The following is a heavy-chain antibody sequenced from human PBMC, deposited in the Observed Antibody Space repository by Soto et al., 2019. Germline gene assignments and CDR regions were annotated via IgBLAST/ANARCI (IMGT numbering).Heavy chain of an antibody. CDR1: GFTFSNSA. Sequence: GGSLTLSCAASGFTFSNSAMTWVRQAPAKGLEWVSTIRDSDSGGSTFYADSVRGRFTISSDDSKNTLYLQMSSLRAEDTAMYYCAKVRVGIDVDFDYWGQGALVTVSS. V-gene: IGHV3-23*01. D-gene: IGHD2-21*01. CDR2: IRDSDSGGST. J-gene: IGHJ4*02. CDR3: AKVRVGIDVDFDY.